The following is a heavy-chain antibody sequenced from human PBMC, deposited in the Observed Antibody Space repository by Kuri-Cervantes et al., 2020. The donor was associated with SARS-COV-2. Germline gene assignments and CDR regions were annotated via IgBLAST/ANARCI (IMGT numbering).Heavy chain of an antibody. CDR3: ARGKGTLRFLEWVNQRYWYFDL. CDR2: INHSGST. J-gene: IGHJ2*01. CDR1: GGSFSGYY. D-gene: IGHD3-3*01. Sequence: GSLRLSCAVYGGSFSGYYWSWIRQPPGKGLEWIGEINHSGSTNYNPSLKSRVTISVDTSKDQFSLKLSSVTAADTAVYYCARGKGTLRFLEWVNQRYWYFDLWGRGTLGTVSS. V-gene: IGHV4-34*01.